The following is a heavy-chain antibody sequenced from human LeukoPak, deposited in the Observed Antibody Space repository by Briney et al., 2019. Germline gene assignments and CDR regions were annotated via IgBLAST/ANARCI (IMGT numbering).Heavy chain of an antibody. J-gene: IGHJ5*02. CDR3: AGSSRLAIAAAAWFDP. Sequence: ASVKVSCKASGGTFSSYAISWVRQAPGQGLEWMGGIIPIFGTANYAQKFQGRVTITADESTSTAYMELSSLRSEDTAVYYCAGSSRLAIAAAAWFDPWGQGTLVTVSS. CDR2: IIPIFGTA. CDR1: GGTFSSYA. V-gene: IGHV1-69*13. D-gene: IGHD6-13*01.